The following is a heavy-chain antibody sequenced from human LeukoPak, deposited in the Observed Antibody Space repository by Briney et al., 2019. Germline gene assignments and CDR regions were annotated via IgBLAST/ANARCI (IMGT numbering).Heavy chain of an antibody. CDR2: ILNDGSSK. CDR3: ARPGLLGSFDY. D-gene: IGHD7-27*01. J-gene: IGHJ4*02. Sequence: GGSLRLSCAVSGFTFSRYGMHWVRQAPGKGLEWVGVILNDGSSKYYADSVKGRFTISRDNSKNTLYLQMNSLRAEDTAVYYCARPGLLGSFDYWGQGTLVTVSS. CDR1: GFTFSRYG. V-gene: IGHV3-33*05.